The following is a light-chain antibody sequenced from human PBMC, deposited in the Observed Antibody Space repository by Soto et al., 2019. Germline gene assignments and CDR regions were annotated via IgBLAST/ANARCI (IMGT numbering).Light chain of an antibody. CDR3: QQYGSSGT. J-gene: IGKJ1*01. CDR1: QTVSSTY. Sequence: IFVTHSPDPLSLSPGERATLSCRASQTVSSTYLAWHQQKPGQAPRLLIYGASNRATGIPDRFSGSGSGTDFTLTISRLEPEDFAVYYCQQYGSSGTFGQGTKV. CDR2: GAS. V-gene: IGKV3-20*01.